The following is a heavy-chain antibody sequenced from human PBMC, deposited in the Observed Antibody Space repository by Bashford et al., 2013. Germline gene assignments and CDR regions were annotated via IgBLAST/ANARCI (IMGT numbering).Heavy chain of an antibody. CDR3: ARNRAGTTVFDY. V-gene: IGHV1-3*01. CDR2: IHAGNADT. J-gene: IGHJ4*02. Sequence: VASVKVSCKASGYTFTDLFMHWVRQAPGQTFEWMGWIHAGNADTQYSQKFQDRVTITRETSANTVYLELSRLTSEDTAVYYCARNRAGTTVFDYWGQGTLVTVSS. D-gene: IGHD1-7*01. CDR1: GYTFTDLF.